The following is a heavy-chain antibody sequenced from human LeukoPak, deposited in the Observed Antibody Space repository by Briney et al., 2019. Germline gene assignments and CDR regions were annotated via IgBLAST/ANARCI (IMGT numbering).Heavy chain of an antibody. J-gene: IGHJ5*02. V-gene: IGHV5-51*01. D-gene: IGHD1-26*01. CDR3: ARGGSGSYYANWFDP. Sequence: GESLKISCKGSGYSFTSYWIGWVRQMPGKGLEWMGIIYPGDSDTRYSPSFQGQVTISADKSLSTAYLQWSSLKASDTAMYYCARGGSGSYYANWFDPWGQGTLVTVSS. CDR1: GYSFTSYW. CDR2: IYPGDSDT.